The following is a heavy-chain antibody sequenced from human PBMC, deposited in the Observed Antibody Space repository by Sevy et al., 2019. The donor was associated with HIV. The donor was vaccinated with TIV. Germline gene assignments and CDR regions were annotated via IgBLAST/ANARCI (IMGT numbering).Heavy chain of an antibody. J-gene: IGHJ3*02. CDR2: INPNNGDT. V-gene: IGHV1-2*06. CDR3: ARSIAARFLNAFDT. D-gene: IGHD6-6*01. Sequence: ASVKVSCKASGYTFTGYYIYWVRQAPGQGLEWMGRINPNNGDTNYAQKFQGRVTMTRDTSISTAYMELSRLRSDETAVYYCARSIAARFLNAFDTWGQGTRVTVSS. CDR1: GYTFTGYY.